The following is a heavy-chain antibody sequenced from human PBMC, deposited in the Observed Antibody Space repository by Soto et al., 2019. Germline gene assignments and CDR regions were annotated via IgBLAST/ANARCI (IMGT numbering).Heavy chain of an antibody. Sequence: GESLKISCKGSGYSFTSYWISWVRHMPGKGLEVMGRIDPSDHCTQHQRYFHGDVTISDDKSIIAAYLQLSSLKASDTAMYYCARTSITIFGVVRGAFDIGGQGTMVTVSS. D-gene: IGHD3-3*01. CDR1: GYSFTSYW. CDR2: IDPSDHCT. J-gene: IGHJ3*02. CDR3: ARTSITIFGVVRGAFDI. V-gene: IGHV5-10-1*01.